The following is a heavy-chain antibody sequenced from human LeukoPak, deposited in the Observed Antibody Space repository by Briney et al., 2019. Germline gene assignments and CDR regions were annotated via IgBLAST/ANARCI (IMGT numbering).Heavy chain of an antibody. CDR2: ISYDGSNK. J-gene: IGHJ4*02. V-gene: IGHV3-30*03. CDR1: GFTFSSYG. D-gene: IGHD1-26*01. Sequence: GGSLRLSCAASGFTFSSYGMHWVRQAPGKGLEWVAVISYDGSNKYYADSVKGRFTISRDNSKNTLYLQMNSLRAEDTAVYYCARDSGSYYGDFDYWGQGTLVTVSS. CDR3: ARDSGSYYGDFDY.